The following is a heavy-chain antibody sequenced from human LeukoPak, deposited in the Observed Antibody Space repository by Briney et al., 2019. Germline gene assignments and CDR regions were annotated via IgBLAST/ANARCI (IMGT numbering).Heavy chain of an antibody. V-gene: IGHV4-59*08. CDR3: ARSVYDFWSGYYGRFWFDP. Sequence: SETLSLTCTVSGGSISSYYWSWIRQPPGKGLEWIGYIYYSGSTNYNPSLKNRVTISVDTSKNQFSLKLSSVTAADTAVYYCARSVYDFWSGYYGRFWFDPWGQGTLVTVSS. D-gene: IGHD3-3*01. CDR1: GGSISSYY. J-gene: IGHJ5*02. CDR2: IYYSGST.